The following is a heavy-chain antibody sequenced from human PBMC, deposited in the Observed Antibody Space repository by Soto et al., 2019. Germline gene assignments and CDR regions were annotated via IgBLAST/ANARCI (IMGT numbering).Heavy chain of an antibody. Sequence: GGSLRLSCAASGFTFSSYSMNWVRQAPGKGLEWVSYISSSSSTIYYADTVKGRFTISRDNAKNTLYLQMNSLRDKDTTKYKNSRLPRGLRYSSSPFDYGMDVWGQGTTVTVSS. D-gene: IGHD6-13*01. CDR1: GFTFSSYS. J-gene: IGHJ6*02. CDR2: ISSSSSTI. V-gene: IGHV3-48*02. CDR3: SRLPRGLRYSSSPFDYGMDV.